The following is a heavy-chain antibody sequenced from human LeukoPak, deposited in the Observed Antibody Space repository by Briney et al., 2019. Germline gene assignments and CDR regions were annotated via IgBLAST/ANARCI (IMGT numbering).Heavy chain of an antibody. CDR2: IIPIFGTA. CDR3: ATVGGKYDYVWGSYRPFDY. CDR1: GGTFSSYA. V-gene: IGHV1-69*13. D-gene: IGHD3-16*02. J-gene: IGHJ4*02. Sequence: SVKVSCKASGGTFSSYAISWVRQAPGQGLEWMGGIIPIFGTANYAQKFQGRVTITADESTSTACMELSSLRSEDTAVYYCATVGGKYDYVWGSYRPFDYWGQGTLVTVSS.